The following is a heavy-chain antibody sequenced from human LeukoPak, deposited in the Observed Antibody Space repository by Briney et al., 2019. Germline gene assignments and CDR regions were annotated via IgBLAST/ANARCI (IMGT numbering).Heavy chain of an antibody. Sequence: GASVKVSCKASGYTFTGYYMHWVRQAPGQGLEWMGWINPNSGGTNYAQKFQGRVTTTRDTSISTAYMELSRLRSDDTAVYYCARDGTDDYGFPSDYWGQGTLVTVSS. V-gene: IGHV1-2*02. CDR1: GYTFTGYY. J-gene: IGHJ4*02. CDR2: INPNSGGT. CDR3: ARDGTDDYGFPSDY. D-gene: IGHD4-17*01.